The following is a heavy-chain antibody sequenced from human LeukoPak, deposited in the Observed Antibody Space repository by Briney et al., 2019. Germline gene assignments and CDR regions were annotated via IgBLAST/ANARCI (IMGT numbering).Heavy chain of an antibody. V-gene: IGHV3-30*03. CDR3: ARGHTAVARHFDF. J-gene: IGHJ4*02. D-gene: IGHD4-23*01. CDR1: GFVFSTYG. Sequence: GGSLRLSCAASGFVFSTYGMHWVRQAPGKGLEWVAVFSYDGSYVDYGDSVKGRFTISRDNFKDTLYLQMNSLRSEDTGVYYCARGHTAVARHFDFWGQGTLVTVSS. CDR2: FSYDGSYV.